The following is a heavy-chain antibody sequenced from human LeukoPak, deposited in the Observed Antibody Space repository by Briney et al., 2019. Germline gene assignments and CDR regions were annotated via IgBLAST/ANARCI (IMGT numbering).Heavy chain of an antibody. CDR2: INHSGST. J-gene: IGHJ4*02. D-gene: IGHD6-13*01. CDR3: ARHGLIAAAGHKFDY. Sequence: SETLPLTCAVYGGSFSGYYWSWIRQPPGKGLEWIGEINHSGSTNYNPSLKSRVTISVDTSKNQFSLKLSSVTAADTAVYYCARHGLIAAAGHKFDYWGQGTLVTVSS. CDR1: GGSFSGYY. V-gene: IGHV4-34*01.